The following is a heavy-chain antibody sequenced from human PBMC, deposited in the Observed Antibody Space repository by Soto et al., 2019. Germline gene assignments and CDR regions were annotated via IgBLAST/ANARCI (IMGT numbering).Heavy chain of an antibody. CDR1: GGTFSSYA. CDR3: ARGHIPYGDYVAFDY. J-gene: IGHJ4*02. D-gene: IGHD4-17*01. Sequence: SVKLSCKASGGTFSSYASSWVRQAPGQGLEWMGGIIPIFGTANYAQKFQGRVTITADESTSTAYMELSSLRSEDTAVYYCARGHIPYGDYVAFDYWGQGTLVTVSS. V-gene: IGHV1-69*13. CDR2: IIPIFGTA.